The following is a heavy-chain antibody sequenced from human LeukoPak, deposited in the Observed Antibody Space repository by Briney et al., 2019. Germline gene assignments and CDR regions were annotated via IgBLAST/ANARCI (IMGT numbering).Heavy chain of an antibody. CDR3: ASWHSDAFDI. V-gene: IGHV1-18*01. D-gene: IGHD2-15*01. J-gene: IGHJ3*02. Sequence: GASVKVSCKASGYTFTSYDINWVRQAPGQGLEWMGWISAYNGNTNYAQKLQGRVTMTTDTSTSTAYMELRSLRSDDTAVYYCASWHSDAFDIWGQGTMVTVSS. CDR1: GYTFTSYD. CDR2: ISAYNGNT.